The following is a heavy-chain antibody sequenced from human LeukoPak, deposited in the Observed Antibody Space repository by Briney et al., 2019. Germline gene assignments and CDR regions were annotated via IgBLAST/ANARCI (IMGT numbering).Heavy chain of an antibody. D-gene: IGHD2-8*02. J-gene: IGHJ6*02. Sequence: ASVKVTCKASGYTFTSYYIHWVRQTPGQGLEWMGIINPSGGSTSYAQKFQGRVTMTRDTSTSTVYMELSSLRSEDTAVYYCARDSMWFIKDYYYGMAVWGQGTTVTVSS. CDR2: INPSGGST. CDR1: GYTFTSYY. CDR3: ARDSMWFIKDYYYGMAV. V-gene: IGHV1-46*01.